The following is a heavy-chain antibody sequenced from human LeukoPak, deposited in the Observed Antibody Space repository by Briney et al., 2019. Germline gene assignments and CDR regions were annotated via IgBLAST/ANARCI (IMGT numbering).Heavy chain of an antibody. CDR1: GGSFSGYY. Sequence: SETLSLTCAVYGGSFSGYYWSWIRQPPGKGLEWIGEINHSGSTNYNPSLKSRVTISVDTSKNQFSLKLSSVTAADTAVYYCARVLIGAAAENWFDPWGQGTLVTVSS. CDR3: ARVLIGAAAENWFDP. CDR2: INHSGST. D-gene: IGHD6-13*01. V-gene: IGHV4-34*01. J-gene: IGHJ5*02.